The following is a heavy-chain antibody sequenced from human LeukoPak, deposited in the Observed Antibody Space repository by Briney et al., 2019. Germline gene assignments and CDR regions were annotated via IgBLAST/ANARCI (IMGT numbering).Heavy chain of an antibody. CDR2: ISSGGSTI. V-gene: IGHV3-48*03. J-gene: IGHJ5*02. CDR3: ARDLQLPRFLEWLDA. D-gene: IGHD3-3*01. Sequence: GGSLRLSCAASGFTFSSYAMNWVRQAPGKGLEWVSYISSGGSTIYYADSVKGRFTISRDNAKNSLYLQMNSLRAEDTAVYYCARDLQLPRFLEWLDAWGQGTLVTVSS. CDR1: GFTFSSYA.